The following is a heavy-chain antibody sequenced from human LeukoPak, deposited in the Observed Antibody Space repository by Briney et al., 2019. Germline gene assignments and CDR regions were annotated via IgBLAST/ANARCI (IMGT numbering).Heavy chain of an antibody. Sequence: GGSLRLSCAASGFTFSRYAMNWVRQAPEKGLEWVSYISTGGDNKFYADSLKGRFTVSRDNAKNSLYLQMNSLRAEDTAVYYCARDNYDSSGYYFDWGQGTLVTVSS. J-gene: IGHJ4*02. CDR1: GFTFSRYA. CDR3: ARDNYDSSGYYFD. V-gene: IGHV3-21*01. CDR2: ISTGGDNK. D-gene: IGHD3-22*01.